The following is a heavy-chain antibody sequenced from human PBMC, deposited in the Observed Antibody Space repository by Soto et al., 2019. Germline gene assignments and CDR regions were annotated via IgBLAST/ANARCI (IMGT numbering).Heavy chain of an antibody. D-gene: IGHD1-7*01. CDR1: GGTLSSYP. CDR3: ARITGTTTYYYGVDV. J-gene: IGHJ6*02. V-gene: IGHV1-69*12. CDR2: IIPVFGTA. Sequence: QVQVVRSGAEVKKPGSSVKVSCKASGGTLSSYPISWVRQAPGQGLEWMGGIIPVFGTADYAQKFQGRVTITADESTGTVYMELSSLRSEDTAVYYCARITGTTTYYYGVDVWGQGTTVTVSS.